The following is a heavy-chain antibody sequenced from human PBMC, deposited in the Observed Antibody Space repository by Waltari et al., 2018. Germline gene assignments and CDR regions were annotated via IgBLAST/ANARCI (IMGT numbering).Heavy chain of an antibody. V-gene: IGHV3-48*01. CDR1: GFTFSSYS. Sequence: EVQLVESGGGLVQPGGSLRLSCAASGFTFSSYSMNWVRQAPGKGLEWVSYISSSSSTIYYADSVKGRFTISRDKAKNSLYRQMNSRRAEDTAVYYCARDLCGYGGGVAYSDWGQGTLVTGS. D-gene: IGHD3-10*01. CDR3: ARDLCGYGGGVAYSD. J-gene: IGHJ4*02. CDR2: ISSSSSTI.